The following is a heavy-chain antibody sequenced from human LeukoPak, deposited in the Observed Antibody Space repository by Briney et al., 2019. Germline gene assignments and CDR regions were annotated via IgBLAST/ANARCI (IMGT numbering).Heavy chain of an antibody. V-gene: IGHV1-2*04. CDR2: INPNSGGT. CDR1: GYTFTGYY. J-gene: IGHJ6*02. Sequence: ASVKVSCKASGYTFTGYYMHWVRQAPGQGLEWMGWINPNSGGTNYAQKFQGWATMTRDTSISTAYMELSRLRSDDTAVYYCAREGGYSNYYYYGMDVWGQGTTVTVSS. D-gene: IGHD4-11*01. CDR3: AREGGYSNYYYYGMDV.